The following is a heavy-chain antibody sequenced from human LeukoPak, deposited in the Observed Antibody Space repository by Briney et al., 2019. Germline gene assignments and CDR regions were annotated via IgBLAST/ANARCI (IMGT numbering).Heavy chain of an antibody. D-gene: IGHD3-10*02. CDR1: GFTFSSYE. J-gene: IGHJ6*04. CDR3: AELGITMIGGV. Sequence: AGGSLRLSCAASGFTFSSYEMNWLRQAPGKGREWVSYISSSGSTIYYADSVKGRFTISRDNAKNSLYLQMNSLRAEDTAVYYCAELGITMIGGVWGKGTTVTISS. CDR2: ISSSGSTI. V-gene: IGHV3-48*03.